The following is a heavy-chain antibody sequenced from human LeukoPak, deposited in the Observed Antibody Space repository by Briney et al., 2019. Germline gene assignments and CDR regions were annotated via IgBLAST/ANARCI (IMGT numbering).Heavy chain of an antibody. CDR2: ISAYNGNT. J-gene: IGHJ4*02. D-gene: IGHD2-2*01. Sequence: ASVKVSCKASGYSFTSYGISWVRQAPGQGLEWMGWISAYNGNTNYAKRLQGRVTMSTDTSTSTAYMELRSLRSDDTAAYYCARGPREYCSSTSCRIFDYWGQGTLVTVSS. V-gene: IGHV1-18*04. CDR1: GYSFTSYG. CDR3: ARGPREYCSSTSCRIFDY.